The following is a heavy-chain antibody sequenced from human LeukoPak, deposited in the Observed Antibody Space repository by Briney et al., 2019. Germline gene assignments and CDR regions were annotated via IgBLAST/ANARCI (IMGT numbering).Heavy chain of an antibody. J-gene: IGHJ4*02. CDR2: IYYSWST. CDR3: ARGVATVARYFDC. Sequence: PSETLSLTCTVSGGSISSYYWSWIRHPPGQGLELIGYIYYSWSTNYNPSLKSRVTISVDASKHQFSLKLSSVTAADTAVYYCARGVATVARYFDCWGQGTLVTVSS. D-gene: IGHD4-17*01. V-gene: IGHV4-59*01. CDR1: GGSISSYY.